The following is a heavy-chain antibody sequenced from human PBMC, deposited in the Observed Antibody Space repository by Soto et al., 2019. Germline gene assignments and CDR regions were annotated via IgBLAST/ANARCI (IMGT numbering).Heavy chain of an antibody. CDR1: GGSISSGGYS. Sequence: QLQLQESGSGLVTPSQTLSLTCDVSGGSISSGGYSWSWIRQPPGKGLEWIAYIYHSGSTYYNPSLKSRVTISVDRSNNQFSLKLSSLTAADTAVYYCARGFDSLFYGLDVWGQGTTVTVSS. CDR3: ARGFDSLFYGLDV. V-gene: IGHV4-30-2*01. D-gene: IGHD3-22*01. J-gene: IGHJ6*02. CDR2: IYHSGST.